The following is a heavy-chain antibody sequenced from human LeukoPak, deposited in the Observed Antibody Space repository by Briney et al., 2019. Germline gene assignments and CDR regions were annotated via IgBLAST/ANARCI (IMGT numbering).Heavy chain of an antibody. V-gene: IGHV4-59*01. Sequence: SETLSLTCTVSGGSISSYYWSWIRQPPGKGLEWIGYIYYSGSTNYNPSLKSRVTISVDTSKNQFSLKLSSVTAADTAVYYCARGAVTTSLAFDIWGQGTMVTVSS. J-gene: IGHJ3*02. CDR3: ARGAVTTSLAFDI. CDR1: GGSISSYY. CDR2: IYYSGST. D-gene: IGHD4-17*01.